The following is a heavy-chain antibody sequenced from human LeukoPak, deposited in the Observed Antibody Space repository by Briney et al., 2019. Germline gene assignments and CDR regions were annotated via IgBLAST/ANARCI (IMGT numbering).Heavy chain of an antibody. CDR1: GGSIINYY. CDR3: ARLKYYDSTGYSPGYYMDV. D-gene: IGHD3-22*01. V-gene: IGHV4-4*07. Sequence: SETLSLTCTVSGGSIINYYWSWIRQSAGTGLEWVGRIYITGSTKYNPSLQSRLSMSVDTSKNQFPLRLTSVSAADTAVYYCARLKYYDSTGYSPGYYMDVWGKGITVTVSS. J-gene: IGHJ6*03. CDR2: IYITGST.